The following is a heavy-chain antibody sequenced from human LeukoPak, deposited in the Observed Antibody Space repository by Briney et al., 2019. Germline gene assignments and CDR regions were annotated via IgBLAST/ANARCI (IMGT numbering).Heavy chain of an antibody. CDR3: ARDLSPYYYDSSGRNPFAFDI. Sequence: ASVKVSCKASGYTFTGYYMHWVRRAPGQGLEWMGWINPNSGGTNYAQKFQGRVTMTRDTSISTAYMELSRLRSDDTAVYYCARDLSPYYYDSSGRNPFAFDIWGQGTMATVSS. CDR2: INPNSGGT. CDR1: GYTFTGYY. D-gene: IGHD3-22*01. J-gene: IGHJ3*02. V-gene: IGHV1-2*02.